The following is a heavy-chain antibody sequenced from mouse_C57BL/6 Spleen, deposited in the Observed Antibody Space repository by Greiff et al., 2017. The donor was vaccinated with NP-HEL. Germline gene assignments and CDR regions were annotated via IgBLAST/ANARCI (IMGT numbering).Heavy chain of an antibody. CDR2: ISSGGSYT. Sequence: VQLQQSGGDLVKPGGSLKLSCAASGFTFSSYGMSWVRQTPDKRLEWVATISSGGSYTYYPDSVKGRFTISRDNAKNTLYLQMSSLKSEDTAMYYCARPMGNYVPYFDYWGQGTTLTVSS. CDR1: GFTFSSYG. V-gene: IGHV5-6*01. D-gene: IGHD2-1*01. J-gene: IGHJ2*01. CDR3: ARPMGNYVPYFDY.